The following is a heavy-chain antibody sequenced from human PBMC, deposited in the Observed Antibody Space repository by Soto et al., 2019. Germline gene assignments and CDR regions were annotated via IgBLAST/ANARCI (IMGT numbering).Heavy chain of an antibody. V-gene: IGHV3-23*01. D-gene: IGHD2-15*01. J-gene: IGHJ4*02. CDR2: VSIGGST. CDR1: GFTFSSYA. Sequence: DVQLLESGGGLVQPEGSLRLSCAASGFTFSSYAMGWVRQGPGKGMEWVAVVSIGGSTHYADSVRGRFTISRDNSKNTLSLQMNSLTAEEPAVYFCAKRRGAGGHFDYWGQGALVTVSS. CDR3: AKRRGAGGHFDY.